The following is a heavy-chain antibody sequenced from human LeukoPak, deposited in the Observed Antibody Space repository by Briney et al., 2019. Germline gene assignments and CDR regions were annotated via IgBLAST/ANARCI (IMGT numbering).Heavy chain of an antibody. V-gene: IGHV3-23*01. CDR1: GFTFSSYA. CDR2: ISGSDSRT. CDR3: ARDFPYYYDISGYYLDY. Sequence: GGSLRLSCTASGFTFSSYAMTWVRQAPGKGLEWVSAISGSDSRTYYADSVKGRFTISRDNSKNSLYLQMNSLRAEDTAVYYCARDFPYYYDISGYYLDYWGQGTLVTVSS. J-gene: IGHJ4*02. D-gene: IGHD3-22*01.